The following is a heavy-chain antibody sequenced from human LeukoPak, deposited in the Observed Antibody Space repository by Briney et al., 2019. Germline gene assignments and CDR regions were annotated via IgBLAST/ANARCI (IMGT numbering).Heavy chain of an antibody. J-gene: IGHJ3*02. V-gene: IGHV1-18*01. CDR1: GYTFTCYG. CDR3: ARDYDYVWGTDDAFDI. Sequence: GASVKVSCKASGYTFTCYGISWVRQAPGQGLEWIGWISAYNGNTNYAQKLQGRVTMTTDTSTSTAYVELRSLRSDDTAVYYCARDYDYVWGTDDAFDIWGQGTMVTVSS. CDR2: ISAYNGNT. D-gene: IGHD3-16*01.